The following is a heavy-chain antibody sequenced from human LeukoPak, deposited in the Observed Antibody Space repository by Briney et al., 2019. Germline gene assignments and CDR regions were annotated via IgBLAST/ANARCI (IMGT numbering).Heavy chain of an antibody. Sequence: PSETLSLTCSISAGSIRSYYWSWVRQPAGKGLEWIGRIYTSGSFNYNPSLESRVSMSVDTSKNQFSLKLGSVTAADTAVYYCATSYNVWGSHRYEGPLDYWGQGTLVTVSS. CDR2: IYTSGSF. D-gene: IGHD3-16*02. CDR3: ATSYNVWGSHRYEGPLDY. CDR1: AGSIRSYY. V-gene: IGHV4-4*07. J-gene: IGHJ4*02.